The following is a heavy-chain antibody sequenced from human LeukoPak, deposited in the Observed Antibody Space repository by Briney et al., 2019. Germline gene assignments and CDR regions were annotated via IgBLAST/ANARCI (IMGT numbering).Heavy chain of an antibody. CDR2: TSYDGTNK. J-gene: IGHJ6*02. CDR1: GFPFSSYG. D-gene: IGHD2/OR15-2a*01. V-gene: IGHV3-30*18. Sequence: PGGSLRLSCAASGFPFSSYGMHWVRQAPGKGLEWVAVTSYDGTNKYYADSVKGRFTISRDNSKNTLYLQMNSLRAEDTAVYYCAKGYYDSTTNYYYYGMDVWGQGTAATVSS. CDR3: AKGYYDSTTNYYYYGMDV.